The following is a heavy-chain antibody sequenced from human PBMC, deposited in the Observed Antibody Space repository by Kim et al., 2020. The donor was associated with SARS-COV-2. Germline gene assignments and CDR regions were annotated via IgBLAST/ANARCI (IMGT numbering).Heavy chain of an antibody. CDR1: GGTFSSYA. CDR3: ALTAMVRGVIKSSRSP. Sequence: SVKVSCKASGGTFSSYAISWVRQAPGQGLEWMGRIIPILGIANYAQKFQGRVTITADKSTSTAYMELSSLRSEDTAVYYCALTAMVRGVIKSSRSPWGQGTLVTVSS. J-gene: IGHJ5*02. V-gene: IGHV1-69*04. D-gene: IGHD3-10*01. CDR2: IIPILGIA.